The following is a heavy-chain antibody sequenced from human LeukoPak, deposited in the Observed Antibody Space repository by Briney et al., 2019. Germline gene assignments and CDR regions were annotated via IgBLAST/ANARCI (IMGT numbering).Heavy chain of an antibody. V-gene: IGHV3-33*01. CDR1: GFTFSGYG. Sequence: GRSLRLSCAASGFTFSGYGMHWVRQAPGKGLEWVAVIWYDGSNKYYADSVKGRFTISRDNSKNTLYLQMNSLRAEDTAVYYCATRYCSSTSCYTQADYWGQGTLVTVSS. J-gene: IGHJ4*02. CDR2: IWYDGSNK. CDR3: ATRYCSSTSCYTQADY. D-gene: IGHD2-2*02.